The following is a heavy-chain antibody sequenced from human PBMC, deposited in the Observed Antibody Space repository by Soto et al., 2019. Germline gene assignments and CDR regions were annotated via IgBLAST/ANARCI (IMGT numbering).Heavy chain of an antibody. V-gene: IGHV1-69*06. J-gene: IGHJ3*02. CDR1: GGTFN. CDR3: ARGSGADAFDI. Sequence: ASVEVSCKXSGGTFNIRWVRQAPGQGLEWMGGIIPVIDTANYARKFQGRVVISADRATNIVYMEMMSLTLEDTAVYYCARGSGADAFDIWGQGTMVTVSS. CDR2: IIPVIDTA. D-gene: IGHD7-27*01.